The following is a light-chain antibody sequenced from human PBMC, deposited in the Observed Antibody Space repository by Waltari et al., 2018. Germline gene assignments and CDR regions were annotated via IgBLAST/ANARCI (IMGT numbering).Light chain of an antibody. Sequence: IQMTQSPSSLSASVGDRVPLTCQAIQDINNYLSCDQKKPGKAPKLLIYDASNLETGVPSRFSGSGAGTDFTFTINSLHPEDIATYYCQQYKSLPRTFGQGTKVQVK. J-gene: IGKJ1*01. V-gene: IGKV1-33*01. CDR2: DAS. CDR1: QDINNY. CDR3: QQYKSLPRT.